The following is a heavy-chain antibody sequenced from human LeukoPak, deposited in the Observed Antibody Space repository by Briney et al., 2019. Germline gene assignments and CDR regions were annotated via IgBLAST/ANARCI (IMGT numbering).Heavy chain of an antibody. CDR2: INPRDGSI. CDR3: ARIGDSNYNPFDY. V-gene: IGHV1-46*01. Sequence: ASVKVSCKASGYTFSNYYMHWVRQAPGQGLEWMGIINPRDGSISYAQKFQGRVTMTRATSTSTVYMELSSLSSEDTAVYYCARIGDSNYNPFDYWGQGTLVTVSS. CDR1: GYTFSNYY. J-gene: IGHJ4*02. D-gene: IGHD4-11*01.